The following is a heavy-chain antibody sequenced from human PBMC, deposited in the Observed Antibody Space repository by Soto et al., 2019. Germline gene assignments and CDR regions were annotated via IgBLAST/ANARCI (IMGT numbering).Heavy chain of an antibody. D-gene: IGHD5-18*01. CDR1: GFIFSDYW. Sequence: GGSLRLSCAASGFIFSDYWMGWVLQAPWKGLEWVANIKKDGSEKYYVDSVKGRFTISRDDAKNSVYLQMNSLRAEDTAVYYCARDPLWGTAMVLWYFDLWGRGTLVTV. CDR3: ARDPLWGTAMVLWYFDL. CDR2: IKKDGSEK. J-gene: IGHJ2*01. V-gene: IGHV3-7*01.